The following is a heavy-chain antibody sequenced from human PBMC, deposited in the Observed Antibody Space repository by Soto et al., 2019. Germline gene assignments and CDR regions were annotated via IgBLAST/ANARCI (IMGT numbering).Heavy chain of an antibody. Sequence: QVQLEESGGGLVEPGGSLRLSCAASGFRVSDNYMTWIRQAPGKGLEWVSYISSSGGYTNYADSVKGRFTISKDNAKNAMSQQMDSLRGEDTAVYFCARSTGRRQALRYYCGLDVGGQGTTVTVSS. CDR3: ARSTGRRQALRYYCGLDV. CDR1: GFRVSDNY. V-gene: IGHV3-11*06. J-gene: IGHJ6*02. CDR2: ISSSGGYT.